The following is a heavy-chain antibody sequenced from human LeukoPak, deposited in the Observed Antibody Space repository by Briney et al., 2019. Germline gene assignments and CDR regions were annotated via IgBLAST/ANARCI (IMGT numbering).Heavy chain of an antibody. V-gene: IGHV4-34*01. D-gene: IGHD3-22*01. Sequence: SETLSLTCAVYGGSFSGYYWSWIRQPPGKGLEWIGEISHSGSTNYNPSLKSRVTISVDTSKNQFSLKLSSVTAADTAVYYCARGPTYYYDSSGYYYPTRGYFQHWGQGTLVTVSS. CDR2: ISHSGST. CDR3: ARGPTYYYDSSGYYYPTRGYFQH. J-gene: IGHJ1*01. CDR1: GGSFSGYY.